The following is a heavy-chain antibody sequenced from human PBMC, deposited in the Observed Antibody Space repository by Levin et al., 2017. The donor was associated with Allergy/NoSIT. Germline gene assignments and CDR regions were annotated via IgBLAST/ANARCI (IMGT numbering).Heavy chain of an antibody. CDR1: GGSVNMGGFH. J-gene: IGHJ1*01. V-gene: IGHV4-30-4*01. CDR2: VDYRGNT. CDR3: ARGELLYSD. Sequence: TSETLSLTCTVSGGSVNMGGFHWTWLRQPPGKGLEWIGFVDYRGNTFYSPSFKSRLTISSDTSKNQFFLTLMSVTAADTAVYYCARGELLYSDWGQGAMVTVSS. D-gene: IGHD3-10*01.